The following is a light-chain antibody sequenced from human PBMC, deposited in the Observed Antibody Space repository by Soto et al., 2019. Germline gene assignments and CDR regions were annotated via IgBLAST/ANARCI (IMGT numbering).Light chain of an antibody. J-gene: IGKJ1*01. CDR3: HHYNNWWT. V-gene: IGKV3-15*01. Sequence: EVVMTQSPATLSVSPGERATLSCRASQSVSNNLAWYQQKPGQAPRLLIYGASTRATGIPARFSGSGSGTEFTLNIRSLQSEDFAVYYCHHYNNWWTFGQGTKVEIK. CDR1: QSVSNN. CDR2: GAS.